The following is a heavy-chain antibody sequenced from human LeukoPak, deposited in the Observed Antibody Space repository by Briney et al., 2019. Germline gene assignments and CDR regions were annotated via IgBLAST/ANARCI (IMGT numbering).Heavy chain of an antibody. D-gene: IGHD5-12*01. V-gene: IGHV3-23*01. CDR3: AKVARGYSGYEEDY. J-gene: IGHJ4*02. Sequence: GGSLRLCCAASGFTFSSYAMSWVRQAPGKGLEWVSAISGSGGSTYYADSVEGRFTISRDNSKNTLYLQMNSLRAEDTAVYYCAKVARGYSGYEEDYWGQGTLVTVSS. CDR1: GFTFSSYA. CDR2: ISGSGGST.